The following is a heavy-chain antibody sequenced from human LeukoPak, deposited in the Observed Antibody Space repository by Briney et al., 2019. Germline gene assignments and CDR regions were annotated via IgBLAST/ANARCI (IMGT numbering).Heavy chain of an antibody. V-gene: IGHV5-51*01. CDR1: GYSFTSYW. J-gene: IGHJ6*02. D-gene: IGHD3-22*01. CDR2: IYPGDSDT. Sequence: TGESLKISCQGSGYSFTSYWIGWVRQMPGKGLEWIGIIYPGDSDTRYSPSFQGQVTISADKSISTAYLQWSSLNASDTAMYYCARRADPDYYDSSGYMDVWGQGTRVTVSS. CDR3: ARRADPDYYDSSGYMDV.